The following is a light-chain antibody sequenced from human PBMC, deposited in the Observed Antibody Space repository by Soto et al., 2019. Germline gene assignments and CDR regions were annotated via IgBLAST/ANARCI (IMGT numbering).Light chain of an antibody. CDR3: SSYSSGSSLPWV. J-gene: IGLJ1*01. CDR1: SDDIGTYEY. Sequence: QSVLAQPASVSGSPGQSITISCTGSSDDIGTYEYISWHQHHPGKAPKLIIFGVYEPPSGVSHRFSGSKSGNTASLTIFGLHLDEEAVYYCSSYSSGSSLPWVFGTGTKVTVL. V-gene: IGLV2-14*01. CDR2: GVY.